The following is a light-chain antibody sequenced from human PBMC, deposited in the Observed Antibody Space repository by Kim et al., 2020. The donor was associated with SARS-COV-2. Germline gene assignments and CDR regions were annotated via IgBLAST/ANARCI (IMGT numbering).Light chain of an antibody. Sequence: SASVGDRVIITCRASQDIANSLAWYQQKPGKVPQVLIYAASTLQSGVPSRFSGSGSGTEFTLTIGSLQTEDVATYYCQKYDSAPWTFGPGTKVDIK. CDR1: QDIANS. CDR3: QKYDSAPWT. V-gene: IGKV1-27*01. J-gene: IGKJ1*01. CDR2: AAS.